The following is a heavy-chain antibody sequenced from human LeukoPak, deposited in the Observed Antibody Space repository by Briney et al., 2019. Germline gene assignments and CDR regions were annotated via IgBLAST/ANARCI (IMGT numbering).Heavy chain of an antibody. Sequence: SETLSLTCTVSGGSISNDGYYWSWIRQHPGKGLEWIGYIYYSGSAYYNPSLKSGFTIPVDTSKNQFSLRLSSVTAADTAVYYCARVEAATTNPRFDYWGQGTLVTVSP. CDR3: ARVEAATTNPRFDY. V-gene: IGHV4-31*03. CDR2: IYYSGSA. CDR1: GGSISNDGYY. D-gene: IGHD5-24*01. J-gene: IGHJ4*02.